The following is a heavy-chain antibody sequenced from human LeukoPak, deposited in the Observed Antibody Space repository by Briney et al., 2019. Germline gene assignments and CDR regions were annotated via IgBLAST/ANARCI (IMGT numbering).Heavy chain of an antibody. D-gene: IGHD6-13*01. CDR1: GFSFSSYA. CDR2: ISYDGSNK. CDR3: AKRTLAAAGTGNRIYYFDY. V-gene: IGHV3-30*04. Sequence: PGRSLRLSCAASGFSFSSYAMHWVRQAPGKGLEWVALISYDGSNKKYADSVKGRFTISRDNSKNTLYLQMNSLRAEDTAVYYCAKRTLAAAGTGNRIYYFDYWGQGTLVTVSS. J-gene: IGHJ4*02.